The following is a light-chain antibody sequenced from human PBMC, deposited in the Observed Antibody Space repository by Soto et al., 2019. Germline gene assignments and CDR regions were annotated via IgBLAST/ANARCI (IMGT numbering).Light chain of an antibody. CDR1: SSDIGGYNY. CDR3: SSYSSNSTPYV. Sequence: QSALTQPASVSGSPGQSITISCTGTSSDIGGYNYVSWYQQHPGKAPKLMIYDVSNRPSGVSNRFPGSKSGSTASLTISGLQAEDEADYYCSSYSSNSTPYVFGTGTKLTVL. J-gene: IGLJ1*01. CDR2: DVS. V-gene: IGLV2-14*03.